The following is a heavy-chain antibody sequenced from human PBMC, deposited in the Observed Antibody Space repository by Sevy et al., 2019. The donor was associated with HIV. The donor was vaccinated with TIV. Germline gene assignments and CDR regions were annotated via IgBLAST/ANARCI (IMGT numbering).Heavy chain of an antibody. Sequence: GGSLRLSCAASGFTFSSYAMSWVRQAPGKGLEWVSAISGSGGSTYYADSVKGRFTISRDNSKNTLYLQMNSLRAEDRAVYYCATGHYYDILTGYYKSGYFDYWGQGTLVTVSS. CDR2: ISGSGGST. CDR1: GFTFSSYA. J-gene: IGHJ4*02. D-gene: IGHD3-9*01. CDR3: ATGHYYDILTGYYKSGYFDY. V-gene: IGHV3-23*01.